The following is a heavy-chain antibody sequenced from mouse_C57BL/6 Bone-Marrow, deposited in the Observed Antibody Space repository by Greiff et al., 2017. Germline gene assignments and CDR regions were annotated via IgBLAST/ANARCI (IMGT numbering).Heavy chain of an antibody. V-gene: IGHV5-12*01. D-gene: IGHD1-1*01. CDR3: ARHYYGSSPWYFDV. J-gene: IGHJ1*03. Sequence: EVKLMESGGGLVQPGGSLKLSCAASGFTFSDYYMYWVRQTPEKRLEWVAYISNGGGSTYYPDTVKGRFTISRDNAKNTLYLQMSRLKSEDTAMYYCARHYYGSSPWYFDVWGTGTTVTVSS. CDR2: ISNGGGST. CDR1: GFTFSDYY.